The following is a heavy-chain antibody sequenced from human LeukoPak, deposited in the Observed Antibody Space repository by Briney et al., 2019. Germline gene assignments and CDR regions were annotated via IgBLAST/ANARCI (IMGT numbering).Heavy chain of an antibody. CDR3: AKRGFDY. V-gene: IGHV3-23*01. Sequence: GGSLRLSCAASGFIFSTYEMNWARQAPGKGLEWVSAISGSGGSTYYADSVKGRFTISRDNSKNTLYLQMNSLRTEDTAVYYCAKRGFDYWGQGTLVTVSS. CDR1: GFIFSTYE. J-gene: IGHJ4*02. CDR2: ISGSGGST.